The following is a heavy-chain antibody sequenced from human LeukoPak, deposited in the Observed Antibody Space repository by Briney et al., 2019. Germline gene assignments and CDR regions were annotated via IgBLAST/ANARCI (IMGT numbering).Heavy chain of an antibody. V-gene: IGHV4-61*02. D-gene: IGHD3-22*01. CDR2: IYTSRST. J-gene: IGHJ4*02. CDR1: GGPIGSGSYY. Sequence: SHTLSLTCTLHGGPIGSGSYYSSWIRRPARNGPERIGRIYTSRSTNYNPSLKSRVTMSVDTSKNQFSLKLSSVTAADTAVYYCARVLGFYDSSGYYPYYFDYWGEGTLVTVSS. CDR3: ARVLGFYDSSGYYPYYFDY.